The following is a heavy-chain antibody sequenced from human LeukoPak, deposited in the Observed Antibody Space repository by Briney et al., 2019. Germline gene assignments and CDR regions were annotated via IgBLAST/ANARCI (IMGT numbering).Heavy chain of an antibody. Sequence: GGSLRLSCAASGFTFGSYGMHWVRQAPGKGLEWVAFIRYDGSNKYYADSVKGRFTISRDNSKNTLYLQMNSLRAEDTAVYYCAKEPYYYGSGTNWFDPWGQGTLVTVSS. CDR2: IRYDGSNK. D-gene: IGHD3-10*01. V-gene: IGHV3-30*02. CDR3: AKEPYYYGSGTNWFDP. CDR1: GFTFGSYG. J-gene: IGHJ5*02.